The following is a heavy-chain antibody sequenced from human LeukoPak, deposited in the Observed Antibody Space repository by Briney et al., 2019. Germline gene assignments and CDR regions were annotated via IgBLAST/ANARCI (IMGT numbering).Heavy chain of an antibody. D-gene: IGHD3-22*01. J-gene: IGHJ4*02. CDR3: ARDYYDSSGYYYFGY. Sequence: GASVKVSCKASGYTFTSYDINWVRQATGQGLEWMGWINPNSGGTNYAQKFQGRVTMTRDTSISTAYMELSRLRSDDTAVYYCARDYYDSSGYYYFGYWGQGTLVTVSS. CDR2: INPNSGGT. V-gene: IGHV1-2*02. CDR1: GYTFTSYD.